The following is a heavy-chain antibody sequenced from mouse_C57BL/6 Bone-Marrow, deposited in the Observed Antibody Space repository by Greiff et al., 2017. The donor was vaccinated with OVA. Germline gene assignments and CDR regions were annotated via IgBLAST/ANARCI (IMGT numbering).Heavy chain of an antibody. Sequence: EVQLQQSGPELVKPGASVKISCKASGYTFTDYYMNWVKQSHGKSLEWIGDINPNNGGTSYNQKFKGKATLTVDKSSSTAYMELRSLTSEDSAVYYCAREKAHGYDGPWFAYWGQGTLVTVSA. D-gene: IGHD2-2*01. J-gene: IGHJ3*01. V-gene: IGHV1-26*01. CDR3: AREKAHGYDGPWFAY. CDR1: GYTFTDYY. CDR2: INPNNGGT.